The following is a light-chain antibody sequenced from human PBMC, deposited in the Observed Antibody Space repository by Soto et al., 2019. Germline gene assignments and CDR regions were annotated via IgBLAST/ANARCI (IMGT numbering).Light chain of an antibody. CDR2: GAS. V-gene: IGKV3-20*01. CDR1: QSVSSSY. Sequence: EIVLTQSPGTLSFSRSAGAHLXMKASQSVSSSYLAWYQQNPGQAPRLLIYGASSRATGIPDRFSGSGSGTDFTLTISRLEPEDFAVYYCQQYGSSPWTFGQGTKVDNK. CDR3: QQYGSSPWT. J-gene: IGKJ1*01.